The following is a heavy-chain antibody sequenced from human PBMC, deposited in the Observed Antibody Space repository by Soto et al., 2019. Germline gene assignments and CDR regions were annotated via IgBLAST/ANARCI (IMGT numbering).Heavy chain of an antibody. CDR3: ARGHDYGDLGPDAFDI. D-gene: IGHD4-17*01. J-gene: IGHJ3*02. V-gene: IGHV3-21*01. CDR1: GFSFSSYS. CDR2: ISSSSSYI. Sequence: PGGSLRLSCAASGFSFSSYSMNWFRQAPGKGLEWVSSISSSSSYIYYADSVKGRFTISRDNAKNSLYLQMNSLRAEDTAVYYCARGHDYGDLGPDAFDIWGQGTMVTVSS.